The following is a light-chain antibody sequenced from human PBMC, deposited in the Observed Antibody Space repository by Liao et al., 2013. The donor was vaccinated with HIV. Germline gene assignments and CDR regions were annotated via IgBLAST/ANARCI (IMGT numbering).Light chain of an antibody. V-gene: IGLV3-25*03. CDR1: ALPLQY. Sequence: ELTQPPSVSVSPGQTARIPCSGDALPLQYVYWYQQKPGQAPIVVIHKDTARPTRIPGRFSGSTSGTTVTLTISGVQTEDEAVYYCQSADSSGTVVFGGGTKLTVL. J-gene: IGLJ3*02. CDR3: QSADSSGTVV. CDR2: KDT.